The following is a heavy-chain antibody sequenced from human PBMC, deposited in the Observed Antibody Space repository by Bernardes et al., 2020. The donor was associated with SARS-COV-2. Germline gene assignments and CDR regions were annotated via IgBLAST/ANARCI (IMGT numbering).Heavy chain of an antibody. CDR1: GFTFSGVW. CDR3: TSTFYYDSSGDR. D-gene: IGHD3-22*01. Sequence: GGSPSLSCAASGFTFSGVWMSWVREAPGKGLEWLGRIKSNRDGGSADYAAPVEGRFTIPRDDSKNTLYLQMSSLKPEDTAVYYCTSTFYYDSSGDRWGQGTLVTVSS. CDR2: IKSNRDGGSA. J-gene: IGHJ4*02. V-gene: IGHV3-15*01.